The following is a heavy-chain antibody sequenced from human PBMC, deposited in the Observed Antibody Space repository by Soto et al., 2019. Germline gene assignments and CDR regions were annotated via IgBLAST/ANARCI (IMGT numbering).Heavy chain of an antibody. D-gene: IGHD2-2*01. CDR2: IWYDGSNK. J-gene: IGHJ4*02. CDR3: ARSLRTPGSCSSTSCPLDY. V-gene: IGHV3-33*01. CDR1: GFTFSSYG. Sequence: PGGSLRLSCAASGFTFSSYGMHWVRQAPGKGLEWVAVIWYDGSNKYYADSVKGRFTISRDNSKNTLYLQMNSLRAEDTAVYYCARSLRTPGSCSSTSCPLDYWGQGTLVTVSS.